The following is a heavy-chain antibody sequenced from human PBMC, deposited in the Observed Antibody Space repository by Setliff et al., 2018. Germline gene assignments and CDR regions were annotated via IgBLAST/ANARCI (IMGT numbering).Heavy chain of an antibody. V-gene: IGHV4-34*01. CDR2: IYYSGRT. D-gene: IGHD2-2*01. Sequence: PSETLSLTCAVYGGSFSGYYWSWISQPPGKGLEWIGSIYYSGRTYYNPSLKSRGTISVDTSKNQFPLQLSSVTAADTAVYYCARAKGYCSSTSSRIYYFDYWGQGTLVTVS. CDR1: GGSFSGYY. J-gene: IGHJ4*02. CDR3: ARAKGYCSSTSSRIYYFDY.